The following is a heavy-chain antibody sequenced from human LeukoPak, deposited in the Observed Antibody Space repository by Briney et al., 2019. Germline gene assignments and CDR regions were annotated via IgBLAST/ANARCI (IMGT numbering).Heavy chain of an antibody. CDR2: IYYSGST. Sequence: PSETLSLTCTVSGGSISSSSYYWGWIRQPPGKGLEWIGSIYYSGSTYYNPSLKSRVTISVDTSKNQFSLKLSSVTAADTAVYYCAADKNDFWSGYRVFDYWGQGTLVTVSS. V-gene: IGHV4-39*01. CDR1: GGSISSSSYY. J-gene: IGHJ4*02. D-gene: IGHD3-3*01. CDR3: AADKNDFWSGYRVFDY.